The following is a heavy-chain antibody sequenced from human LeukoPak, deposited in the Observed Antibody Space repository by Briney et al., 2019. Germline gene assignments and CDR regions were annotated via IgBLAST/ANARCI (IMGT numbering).Heavy chain of an antibody. CDR3: ARVSKADYGDYYAFGI. V-gene: IGHV4-38-2*02. CDR1: GFSISSGYY. Sequence: SETLSLTCTVSGFSISSGYYWGWIRQPPGKGLEWIGYIYHSGSTYYNPSLKSRVTISVDRSKNQFSLKLSSVTAADTAVYYCARVSKADYGDYYAFGIWGQGTMVTVSS. J-gene: IGHJ3*02. CDR2: IYHSGST. D-gene: IGHD4-17*01.